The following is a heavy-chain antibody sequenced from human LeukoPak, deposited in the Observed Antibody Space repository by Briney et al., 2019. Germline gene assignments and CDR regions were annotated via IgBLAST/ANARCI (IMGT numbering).Heavy chain of an antibody. J-gene: IGHJ3*02. CDR2: IYYSGST. CDR1: GGSISSGGYY. Sequence: ASQTLSLTCTVSGGSISSGGYYWSWIRQHPGKGLEWIGYIYYSGSTYYNPSLKSRVTISVDTSKNQFSLKLSSVTAADTAVYYCVRVGGASSVLSAFDIWGQGAMVTVSS. D-gene: IGHD6-6*01. CDR3: VRVGGASSVLSAFDI. V-gene: IGHV4-31*03.